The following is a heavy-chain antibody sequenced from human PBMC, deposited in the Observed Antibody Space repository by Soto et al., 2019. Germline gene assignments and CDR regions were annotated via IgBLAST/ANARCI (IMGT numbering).Heavy chain of an antibody. CDR1: GFTFSSYG. Sequence: PGGSLRLSCAASGFTFSSYGMHWVRQAPGKGLEWVAVIWYDGSNKYYADSVKGRFTISRDNSKNTLYLQMNSLRAEDTAVYYWARAKPAATTQVLYYYYGMAVWVQGPTVTVSS. CDR3: ARAKPAATTQVLYYYYGMAV. V-gene: IGHV3-33*01. D-gene: IGHD2-2*01. CDR2: IWYDGSNK. J-gene: IGHJ6*02.